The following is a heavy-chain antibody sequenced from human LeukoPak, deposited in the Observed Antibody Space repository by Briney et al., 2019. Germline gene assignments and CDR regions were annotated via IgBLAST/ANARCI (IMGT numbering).Heavy chain of an antibody. CDR2: TYYRSKWYN. J-gene: IGHJ4*02. CDR1: GDSVSSNSAA. D-gene: IGHD6-19*01. CDR3: ARVLVAVAGTSPYDY. Sequence: SQTLSLTCAISGDSVSSNSAAWNWIRQSPSRGLEWLGRTYYRSKWYNDYAVSVKSRITTNPDTSKNQFSLQLNSVTPEDTAVYYCARVLVAVAGTSPYDYWGQGTLVTVSS. V-gene: IGHV6-1*01.